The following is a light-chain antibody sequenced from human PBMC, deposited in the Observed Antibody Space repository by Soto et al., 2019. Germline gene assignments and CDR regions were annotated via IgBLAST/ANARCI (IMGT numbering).Light chain of an antibody. J-gene: IGLJ1*01. V-gene: IGLV1-47*01. CDR2: RNN. CDR1: RSNIGRNY. Sequence: QSVLTQPPSASGTPGQRVSISCSGSRSNIGRNYVYWYQQLPGTAPKLLIQRNNERPSGVPDRFSGSKSGTSVSLAISGLRSEDEATYYCSSYTSSSPYVFGTGTKVTVL. CDR3: SSYTSSSPYV.